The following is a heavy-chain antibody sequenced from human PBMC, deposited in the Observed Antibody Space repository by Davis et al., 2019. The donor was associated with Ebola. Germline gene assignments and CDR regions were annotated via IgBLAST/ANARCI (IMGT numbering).Heavy chain of an antibody. V-gene: IGHV3-23*01. D-gene: IGHD2-21*01. Sequence: PGGSLRLSCAASGFAFSTYAMSWVRQAPGKGLEWVSAMSAGGTSTYYADSVKGRFTISRDNTKNSLYLQMNSLRAEDTAVYYCAKDLLWWSASDVWGQGTTVTVSS. CDR1: GFAFSTYA. CDR3: AKDLLWWSASDV. J-gene: IGHJ6*02. CDR2: MSAGGTST.